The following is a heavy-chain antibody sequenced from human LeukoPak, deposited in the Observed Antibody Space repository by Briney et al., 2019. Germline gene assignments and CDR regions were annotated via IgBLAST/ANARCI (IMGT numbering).Heavy chain of an antibody. V-gene: IGHV1-46*01. Sequence: ASVKVSCKASDYKFTSHTIIWVRQAPGQGLEWMGIINPSGGSTSYAQKFQGRVTMTRDTSTSTVYMELSSLRSEDTAVYYCARGGYSYGKGPNWFDPWGQGTLVTVSS. J-gene: IGHJ5*02. CDR1: DYKFTSHT. CDR3: ARGGYSYGKGPNWFDP. D-gene: IGHD5-18*01. CDR2: INPSGGST.